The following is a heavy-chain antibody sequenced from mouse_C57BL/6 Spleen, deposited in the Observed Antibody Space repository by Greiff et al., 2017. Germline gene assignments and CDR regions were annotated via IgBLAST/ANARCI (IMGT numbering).Heavy chain of an antibody. CDR1: GFSLTSGG. D-gene: IGHD1-1*01. Sequence: VQLQQSGPGLVAPSQSLSITCTVSGFSLTSGGVSRGRRPPGKGLEWLGVILGDGSTNYHPALISRLSISKDNSKSQVFLQLNSLQTDDTATYYCAKHPFIATVVDRYFGVWGTGTTVTVSS. CDR3: AKHPFIATVVDRYFGV. V-gene: IGHV2-3*01. CDR2: ILGDGST. J-gene: IGHJ1*03.